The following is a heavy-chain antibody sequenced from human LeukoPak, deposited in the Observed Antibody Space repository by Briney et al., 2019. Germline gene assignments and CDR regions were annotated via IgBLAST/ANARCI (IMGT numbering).Heavy chain of an antibody. V-gene: IGHV3-33*06. J-gene: IGHJ4*02. CDR3: AKQLGYCSDGSCYFPY. D-gene: IGHD2-15*01. CDR2: IWYDGSNK. Sequence: PGGSLRLSCAASGFTFRNYGMNWVRQAPGKGLEWVTIIWYDGSNKYYADSVKGRFIISRDNSKNTLCLQMNSLRAEDTAVYYCAKQLGYCSDGSCYFPYWGQGTLVTVSS. CDR1: GFTFRNYG.